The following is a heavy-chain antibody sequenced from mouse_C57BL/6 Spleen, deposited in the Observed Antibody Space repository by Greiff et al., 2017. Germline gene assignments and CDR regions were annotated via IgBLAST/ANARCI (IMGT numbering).Heavy chain of an antibody. CDR2: IYPGDGDT. CDR3: ARRVDYGSSYDY. D-gene: IGHD1-1*01. V-gene: IGHV1-80*01. CDR1: GYAFSSYW. J-gene: IGHJ2*01. Sequence: QVQLQQSGAELVKPGASVKISCKASGYAFSSYWMNWVKPRPGKGLEWIGQIYPGDGDTNYNGKFKGKATLTADKSSSTAYMQLSSLTSEDSAVYFCARRVDYGSSYDYWGQGTTLTVSS.